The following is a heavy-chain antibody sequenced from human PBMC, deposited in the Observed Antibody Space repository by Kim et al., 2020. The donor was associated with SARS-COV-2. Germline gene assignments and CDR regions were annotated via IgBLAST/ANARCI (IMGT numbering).Heavy chain of an antibody. D-gene: IGHD3-10*01. CDR1: GFTFSSYW. CDR2: IKQDGSEK. J-gene: IGHJ5*02. V-gene: IGHV3-7*05. CDR3: ARDKYGSGSYYLSNWFDP. Sequence: GGSLRLSCAASGFTFSSYWMSWVRQAPGKGLEWVANIKQDGSEKYYVDSVKGRFTISRDNAKNSLYLQMNSLRAEDTAVYYCARDKYGSGSYYLSNWFDPWGQGTLVTVSS.